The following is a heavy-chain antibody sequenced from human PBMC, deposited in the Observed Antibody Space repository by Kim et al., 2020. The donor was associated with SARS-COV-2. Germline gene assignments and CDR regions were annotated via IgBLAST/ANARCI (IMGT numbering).Heavy chain of an antibody. V-gene: IGHV1-2*02. CDR2: INPKSGVT. D-gene: IGHD1-26*01. CDR1: GYTFNDYY. Sequence: ASVKVSCKASGYTFNDYYIHWVRQAPGQGLEWMGWINPKSGVTNYAQKFQGRVTMTRDTSVSTAYMELSRLRSDDTAVHYCAREWAGGVGATNYWGQGTLVTVSS. J-gene: IGHJ4*02. CDR3: AREWAGGVGATNY.